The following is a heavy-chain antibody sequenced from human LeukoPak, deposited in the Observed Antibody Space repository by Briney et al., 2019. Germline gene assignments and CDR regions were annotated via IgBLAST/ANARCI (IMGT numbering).Heavy chain of an antibody. CDR3: AKDSTIFGANTHFDY. CDR1: GFTFSNNA. CDR2: IVGSGDYT. D-gene: IGHD3-3*01. J-gene: IGHJ4*02. V-gene: IGHV3-23*01. Sequence: GGSLRLSCAASGFTFSNNAMNWVRQAPGKGLEWVSAIVGSGDYTYYADSVKGRFTISRDNSKNTLYLHMNSLRVEDTALYYCAKDSTIFGANTHFDYWGQGTPVTVSS.